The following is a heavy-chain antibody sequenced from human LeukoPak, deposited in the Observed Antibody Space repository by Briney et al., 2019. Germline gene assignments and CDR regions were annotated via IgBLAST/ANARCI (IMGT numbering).Heavy chain of an antibody. Sequence: SETLSLTCAVSGFSITTNYYWGWIRQSPQMGLGWIGSIYQDGSTYYNPSLKGRATILVDTSNNRFSLQLTALTAADTALYYCARDPTNYRTGAFDYWGQGAPVTVSS. V-gene: IGHV4-38-2*02. CDR2: IYQDGST. CDR1: GFSITTNYY. D-gene: IGHD4/OR15-4a*01. CDR3: ARDPTNYRTGAFDY. J-gene: IGHJ4*02.